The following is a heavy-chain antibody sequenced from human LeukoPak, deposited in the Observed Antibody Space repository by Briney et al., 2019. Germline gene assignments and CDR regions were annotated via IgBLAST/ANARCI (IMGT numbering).Heavy chain of an antibody. CDR2: ISYDGSNK. V-gene: IGHV3-30*04. Sequence: PGGSLRLSCAASGFTFSSYAMHWVRQAPGKGLEWVAVISYDGSNKYYADSVKGRFTISRDNSKNTLYLQMNSLRAEDTAVYYCARALHWGQGTLVTVSS. CDR1: GFTFSSYA. J-gene: IGHJ4*02. CDR3: ARALH.